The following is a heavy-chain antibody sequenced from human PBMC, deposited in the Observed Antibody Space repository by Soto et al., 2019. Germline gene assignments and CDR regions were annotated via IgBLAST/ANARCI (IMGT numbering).Heavy chain of an antibody. J-gene: IGHJ4*02. CDR1: GGSISSYY. V-gene: IGHV4-59*01. CDR2: IYYSGST. Sequence: QVQLQESGPGLVKPSETLSLTCTVSGGSISSYYWSWIRQPPGKGLEWIGYIYYSGSTNYNPTLTSRVTVVVDTSKNQFSLKLSSVTAADTAVYYCARGQQWLVPFDYWGQGTLVTVSS. D-gene: IGHD6-19*01. CDR3: ARGQQWLVPFDY.